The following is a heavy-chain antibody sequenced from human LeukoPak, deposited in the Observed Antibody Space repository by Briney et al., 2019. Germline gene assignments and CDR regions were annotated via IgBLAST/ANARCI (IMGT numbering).Heavy chain of an antibody. J-gene: IGHJ4*02. Sequence: GGSLRLSCAASGFTFSTYWMSWVRQAPGKGLEWVANIKQDGSEKYYVDSVKGRFTISRDNAKNSLYLQMNSLRAEDTAVYYCARDGWSGYYYFDYWGQGTLVTVFS. CDR2: IKQDGSEK. CDR1: GFTFSTYW. V-gene: IGHV3-7*01. D-gene: IGHD3-3*01. CDR3: ARDGWSGYYYFDY.